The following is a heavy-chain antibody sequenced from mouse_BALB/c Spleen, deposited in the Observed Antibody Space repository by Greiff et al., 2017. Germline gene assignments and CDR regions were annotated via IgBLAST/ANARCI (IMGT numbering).Heavy chain of an antibody. CDR1: GFTFSSYT. D-gene: IGHD1-2*01. CDR2: ISSGGSYT. CDR3: TRDPGTTAYWYFDV. V-gene: IGHV5-6-4*01. Sequence: EVMLVESGGGLVKPGGSLKLSCAASGFTFSSYTMSWVRQTPEKRLEWVATISSGGSYTYYPDSVKGRFTISRDNAKNTLYLQMSSLKSEDTAMYYCTRDPGTTAYWYFDVWGAGTTVTVSS. J-gene: IGHJ1*01.